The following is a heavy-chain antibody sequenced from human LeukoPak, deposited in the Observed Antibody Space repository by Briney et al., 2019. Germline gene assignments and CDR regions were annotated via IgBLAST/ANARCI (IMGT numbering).Heavy chain of an antibody. Sequence: SETLSLTCAVYGGSFSGYYWSWIRQPPGKGLEWIGEIDHSGSTNYSPSLKSRVTISVGTSKNQFSPKLSSVTAADTAVYYCASQVRLERRYYYYSMDVWGKGTTVTVSS. CDR3: ASQVRLERRYYYYSMDV. CDR1: GGSFSGYY. J-gene: IGHJ6*03. V-gene: IGHV4-34*01. D-gene: IGHD1-1*01. CDR2: IDHSGST.